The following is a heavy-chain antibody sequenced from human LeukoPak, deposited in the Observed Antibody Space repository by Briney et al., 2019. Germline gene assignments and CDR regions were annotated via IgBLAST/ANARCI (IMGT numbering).Heavy chain of an antibody. CDR2: IYYTGST. CDR1: GGSISGYY. CDR3: ARDRGPPTMIVVVITGGWFDP. D-gene: IGHD3-22*01. J-gene: IGHJ5*02. Sequence: SETLSLTCTVSGGSISGYYWSWIRQPPGKGLEWIGYIYYTGSTNYNSSLKSRVTISVDTSKSQFSLKLSSVTAADTAVYYCARDRGPPTMIVVVITGGWFDPWGQGTLVTVSS. V-gene: IGHV4-59*12.